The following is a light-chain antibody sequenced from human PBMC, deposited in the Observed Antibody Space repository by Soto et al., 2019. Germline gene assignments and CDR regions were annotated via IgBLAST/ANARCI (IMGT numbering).Light chain of an antibody. CDR2: DAS. CDR3: QQYNTPST. J-gene: IGKJ4*01. CDR1: QSISSW. V-gene: IGKV1-5*01. Sequence: DIQMTQSPSTLSASVGDRVTITCRASQSISSWLAWYQQKPGKAPKLLIYDASSLESGVPSRFSGSGSGTEFTLTISSLQPDDFATYYCQQYNTPSTFGGGTKVDIK.